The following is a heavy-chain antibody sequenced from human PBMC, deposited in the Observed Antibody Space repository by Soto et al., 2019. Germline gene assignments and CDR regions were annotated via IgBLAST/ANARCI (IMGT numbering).Heavy chain of an antibody. V-gene: IGHV1-69*01. D-gene: IGHD2-15*01. CDR3: SIVTAYGMDV. CDR2: IIPVYGTP. J-gene: IGHJ6*02. CDR1: GGTFSYYA. Sequence: QVQLEQSGAEVKKPGSSLKVSCKATGGTFSYYAISWVRQAPGQGLEWMAGIIPVYGTPNYAQRFQDRVTIIADESTTTAYMEVHSLRSEDTAIYYCSIVTAYGMDVWGPGTTVIVSS.